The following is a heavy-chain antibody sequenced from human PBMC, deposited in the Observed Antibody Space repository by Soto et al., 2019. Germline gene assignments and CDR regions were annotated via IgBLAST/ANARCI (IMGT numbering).Heavy chain of an antibody. D-gene: IGHD5-12*01. CDR2: ISYDGSNK. CDR1: GFTFSSYG. CDR3: AKDRWLRAAPYDY. J-gene: IGHJ4*02. V-gene: IGHV3-30*18. Sequence: QVQLVESGGGVVQPGRSLRLSCAASGFTFSSYGMHWVRQAPGKGLEWVAVISYDGSNKYYADSVKGRFTISRDNSKNTLYLQMNSLRAEDTALYYCAKDRWLRAAPYDYWGQGTLVTVSS.